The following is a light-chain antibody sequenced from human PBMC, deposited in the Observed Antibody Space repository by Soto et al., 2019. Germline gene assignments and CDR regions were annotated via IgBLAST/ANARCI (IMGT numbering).Light chain of an antibody. CDR1: QTVDSN. CDR2: AAS. Sequence: DIVLTQSPGTLSLSPGERATLSCRASQTVDSNFLAWYQQKPGQAPRLLIYAASTRATGIPDRFSGSGSGTEFTLTISSLQSEDFAVYYCQQYNNWRLTFGGGTKVEIK. J-gene: IGKJ4*01. CDR3: QQYNNWRLT. V-gene: IGKV3D-15*01.